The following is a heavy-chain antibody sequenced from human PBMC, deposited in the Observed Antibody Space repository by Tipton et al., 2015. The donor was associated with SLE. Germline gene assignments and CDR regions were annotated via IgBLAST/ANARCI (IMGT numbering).Heavy chain of an antibody. J-gene: IGHJ4*02. CDR1: GFTFSSYG. CDR3: AKDDGERSMADF. CDR2: IWYDGSNK. V-gene: IGHV3-33*06. Sequence: SLRLSCAASGFTFSSYGMHWVRQAPGKGLEWVAVIWYDGSNKYYADSVKGRFTISRDNSKNTLYLQMNSLRAEDTAVYYCAKDDGERSMADFWGQGTLVTVSS. D-gene: IGHD2/OR15-2a*01.